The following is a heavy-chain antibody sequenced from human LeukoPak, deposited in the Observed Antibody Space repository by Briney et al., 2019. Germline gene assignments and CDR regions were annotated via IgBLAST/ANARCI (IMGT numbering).Heavy chain of an antibody. D-gene: IGHD3-10*01. V-gene: IGHV4-39*07. CDR3: ACITPNYYGSGSYGDY. Sequence: SETLSLTCTVSGGSISSSSYYWGWIRQPPGKGLEWIGSIYHSGSTYYNPSLKSRVTISVDTSKNQFSLKLSSVTAADTAVYYCACITPNYYGSGSYGDYWGQGTLVTVSS. J-gene: IGHJ4*02. CDR1: GGSISSSSYY. CDR2: IYHSGST.